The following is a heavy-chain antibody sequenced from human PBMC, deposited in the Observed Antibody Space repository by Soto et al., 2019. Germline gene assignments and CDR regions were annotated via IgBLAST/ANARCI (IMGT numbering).Heavy chain of an antibody. V-gene: IGHV5-10-1*01. CDR3: ARHTPGGSYFRFWFDP. D-gene: IGHD1-26*01. Sequence: GESLKISCKGSGYSFTSYWISWVRQMPGKGLEWMGRIDPSDSYTNYSPSFQGHVTISADKSISTAYLQWSSLKASDTAMYYCARHTPGGSYFRFWFDPWGQGTLVTVSS. J-gene: IGHJ5*02. CDR2: IDPSDSYT. CDR1: GYSFTSYW.